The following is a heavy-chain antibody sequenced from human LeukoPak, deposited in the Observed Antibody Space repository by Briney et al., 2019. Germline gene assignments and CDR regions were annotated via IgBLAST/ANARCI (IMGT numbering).Heavy chain of an antibody. Sequence: GESLKISCQSFGYNFTPYWIVWVRQMPGKGLEWMGITFAGYSYSIYSPSFQGQVTMSVDKSISTAYLQWSSLKASDTAMYYCARYGSGSSQLDYWGQGTLVTVSS. CDR2: TFAGYSYS. D-gene: IGHD3-10*01. CDR1: GYNFTPYW. V-gene: IGHV5-51*01. CDR3: ARYGSGSSQLDY. J-gene: IGHJ4*02.